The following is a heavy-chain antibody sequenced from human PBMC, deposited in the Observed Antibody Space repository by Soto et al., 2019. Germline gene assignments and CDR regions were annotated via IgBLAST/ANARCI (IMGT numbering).Heavy chain of an antibody. J-gene: IGHJ4*02. CDR1: GFTFSSYA. Sequence: EVQLLESGGGLVQPGGSLRLSCAASGFTFSSYAMSWVRQAPGKGLEWVSAISGSGGSTYYADSVKGRFTISRDNSKNTLYLPMNSPRAEDTAVYYCAKDPFPYYDSSGSLFDYWGQGTLVTVSS. D-gene: IGHD3-22*01. CDR2: ISGSGGST. CDR3: AKDPFPYYDSSGSLFDY. V-gene: IGHV3-23*01.